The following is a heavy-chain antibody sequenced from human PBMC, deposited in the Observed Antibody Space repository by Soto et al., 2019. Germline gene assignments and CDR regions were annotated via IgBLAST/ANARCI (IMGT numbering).Heavy chain of an antibody. CDR2: ISAYNGNT. V-gene: IGHV1-18*01. CDR1: GYTFTSYG. J-gene: IGHJ4*02. CDR3: ARSLRDYGSWTLGY. Sequence: QVQLVQSGAEVKKPGASVKVSCKASGYTFTSYGIRWVRQAPGQGLERMGWISAYNGNTNYAQKLQGRVTMTTDTSTSTADMELRSLRSDDTAVYYCARSLRDYGSWTLGYWGQGTLVTVSS. D-gene: IGHD3-10*01.